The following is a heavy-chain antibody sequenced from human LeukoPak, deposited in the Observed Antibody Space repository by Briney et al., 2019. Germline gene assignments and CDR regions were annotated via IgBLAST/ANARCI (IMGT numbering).Heavy chain of an antibody. CDR1: GGSISSYY. CDR3: AGTPRYYYYGMDV. V-gene: IGHV4-59*01. J-gene: IGHJ6*02. CDR2: IYYSGST. Sequence: TSETLSLTCTVSGGSISSYYWSWIRQPPGKGLEWIGYIYYSGSTNYNPSLKSRVTISVDTSKNQFSLKLSSVTAADTAVYYCAGTPRYYYYGMDVWGQGTTVTVSS.